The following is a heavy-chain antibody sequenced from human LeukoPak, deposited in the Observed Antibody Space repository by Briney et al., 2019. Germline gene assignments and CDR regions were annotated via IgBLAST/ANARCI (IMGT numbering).Heavy chain of an antibody. D-gene: IGHD3-9*01. CDR1: GGSISSYY. J-gene: IGHJ4*02. CDR2: IYYSGST. CDR3: ARSPPNTYYDILTGYSYYFDY. Sequence: SETLSLTCTVSGGSISSYYWSWIRQPPGKGLEWIGYIYYSGSTNYNPSLKSRVTISVDTSKNQFSLKLSSVTAADTAVYYCARSPPNTYYDILTGYSYYFDYWGQGTLATVSS. V-gene: IGHV4-59*01.